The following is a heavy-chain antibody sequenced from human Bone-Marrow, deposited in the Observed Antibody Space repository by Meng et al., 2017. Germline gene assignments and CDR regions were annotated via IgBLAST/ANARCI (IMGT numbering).Heavy chain of an antibody. CDR2: ISSSSSYI. CDR1: GFTFSSYS. CDR3: ARVAVAGTFRIDYFDY. Sequence: VQLVELGGGLVKPGGSLRLSCAASGFTFSSYSMNWVRQAPGKGLEWVSSISSSSSYIYYADSVKGRFTISRDNAKNSLYLQMNSLRAEDTAVYYCARVAVAGTFRIDYFDYWGQGTLVTVSS. D-gene: IGHD6-19*01. J-gene: IGHJ4*02. V-gene: IGHV3-21*01.